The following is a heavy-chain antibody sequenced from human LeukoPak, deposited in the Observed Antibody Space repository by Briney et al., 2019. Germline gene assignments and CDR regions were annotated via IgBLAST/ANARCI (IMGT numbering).Heavy chain of an antibody. V-gene: IGHV4-4*07. CDR3: AKSNGYGLVDI. CDR2: IYSSGST. D-gene: IGHD3-10*01. Sequence: SQTLSLTCTVSGGSISSYYWSWIRQPAGKGLEWIGRIYSSGSTNYNPSLKSRVTISLDTSRNQFSLKLTSVTAADTAVYYCAKSNGYGLVDIWGQGTMVTVSS. J-gene: IGHJ3*02. CDR1: GGSISSYY.